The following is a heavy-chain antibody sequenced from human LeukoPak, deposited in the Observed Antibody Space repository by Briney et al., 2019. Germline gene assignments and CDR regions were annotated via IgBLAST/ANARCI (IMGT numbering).Heavy chain of an antibody. J-gene: IGHJ4*02. V-gene: IGHV3-21*01. CDR2: ISSSSSCI. CDR1: GFTFSSYS. CDR3: ARGLGPHGSRDY. D-gene: IGHD2-15*01. Sequence: GGSLRLSCGASGFTFSSYSMNWVRQAPGKGLEWVSSISSSSSCIYYADSVKGRFTISRDNAKNSLYLQMNSLRAEDTAVYYCARGLGPHGSRDYWGQGTLVTVSS.